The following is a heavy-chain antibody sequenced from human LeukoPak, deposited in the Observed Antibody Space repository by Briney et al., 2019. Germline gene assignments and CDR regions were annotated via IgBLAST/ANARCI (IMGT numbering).Heavy chain of an antibody. CDR3: XXXXXYCGGDCYSDY. CDR1: GYSFTSYW. Sequence: GESLKISCKGSGYSFTSYWIGWVRQMPGKGLEWMGIIYPGDSDTRYSPSFQGQVTISADKSISTSYRQQSHLKASDTPTYSWXXXXXYCGGDCYSDYWGQGTLVTVSS. V-gene: IGHV5-51*01. J-gene: IGHJ4*02. D-gene: IGHD2-21*02. CDR2: IYPGDSDT.